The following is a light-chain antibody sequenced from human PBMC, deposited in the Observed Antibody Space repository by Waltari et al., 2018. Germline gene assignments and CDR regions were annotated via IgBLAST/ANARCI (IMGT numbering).Light chain of an antibody. V-gene: IGKV1-39*01. CDR1: QRISSY. CDR3: QQSSSSPHT. CDR2: DAS. J-gene: IGKJ2*01. Sequence: DVKMTQSPSSMSAFVGDRVTITCRASQRISSYLNWYQQKPGKAPKVVIYDASRMQSGVPSRFSGSGSGTDFTLTISSLQPEDFATYYCQQSSSSPHTFGQGTKLEI.